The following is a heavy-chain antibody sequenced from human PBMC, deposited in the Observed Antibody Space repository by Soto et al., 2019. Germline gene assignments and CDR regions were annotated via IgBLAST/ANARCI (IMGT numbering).Heavy chain of an antibody. CDR1: GFTFSSYW. D-gene: IGHD6-19*01. V-gene: IGHV3-7*01. CDR3: AREPYPGIAVAGTNYAFDI. J-gene: IGHJ3*02. CDR2: IKQDGSEK. Sequence: GGSPRLSCAASGFTFSSYWMSWVRQAPGKGLEWVANIKQDGSEKYYVDSVKGRFTISRDNAKNSLYLQMNSLRAEDTAVYYCAREPYPGIAVAGTNYAFDIWGQGTMVTVSS.